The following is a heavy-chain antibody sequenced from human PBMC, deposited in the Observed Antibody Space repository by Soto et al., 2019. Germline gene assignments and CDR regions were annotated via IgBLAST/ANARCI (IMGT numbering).Heavy chain of an antibody. V-gene: IGHV3-21*01. CDR2: ISSSSSYI. CDR1: GFTFSSYS. D-gene: IGHD6-13*01. J-gene: IGHJ3*02. Sequence: GGSLRLSCAASGFTFSSYSMNWVRQAPGKGLEWVSSISSSSSYIYYADSVKGRFTISRDNAKNSLYLQMNSLRAEDTAVYSCARDNLYSSSWYRDAFDIWGQGTMVTVSS. CDR3: ARDNLYSSSWYRDAFDI.